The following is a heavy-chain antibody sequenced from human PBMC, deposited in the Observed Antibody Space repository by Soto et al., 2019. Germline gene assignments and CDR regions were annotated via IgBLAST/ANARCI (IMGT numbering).Heavy chain of an antibody. V-gene: IGHV4-39*01. D-gene: IGHD6-13*01. Sequence: QLQLQESGPGLVKPSETLSLTCTVSGDSIRSSSYWGWIRQPPGKGPEWIGSIYSTGNTYYNPSLNSQVTISVDTSKNQFSLNVISVTAADTAVYYCRRSSRYSTDVWGQGTTVTVSS. CDR1: GDSIRSSSY. J-gene: IGHJ6*02. CDR3: RRSSRYSTDV. CDR2: IYSTGNT.